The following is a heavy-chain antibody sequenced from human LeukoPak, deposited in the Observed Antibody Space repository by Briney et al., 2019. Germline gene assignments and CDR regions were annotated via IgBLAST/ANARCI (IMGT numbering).Heavy chain of an antibody. CDR1: GFDFTRAW. Sequence: PGGSLRLSCAASGFDFTRAWMSWVRQAPGKGLEWVSYISSSGSTIYYADSVKGRFTISRDNAKNSLYLQMNSLRAEDTAVYYCARDSFDTAMGVYYYYYMDVWGKGTTVTISS. CDR3: ARDSFDTAMGVYYYYYMDV. D-gene: IGHD5-18*01. CDR2: ISSSGSTI. V-gene: IGHV3-11*01. J-gene: IGHJ6*03.